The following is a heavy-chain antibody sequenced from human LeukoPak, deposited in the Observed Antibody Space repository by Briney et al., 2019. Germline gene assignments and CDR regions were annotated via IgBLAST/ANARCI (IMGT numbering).Heavy chain of an antibody. Sequence: GGSLRLSCAASRFTFSSYSMNWVRQAPGKGLEWVSYISSSSSTIYYADSVKGRFTISRDNAKNSLYLQMNSLRAEDTAVYYCARVDIVVVPAAIHYYYYYYMDVWGKGTTVTVSS. CDR1: RFTFSSYS. CDR3: ARVDIVVVPAAIHYYYYYYMDV. D-gene: IGHD2-2*02. CDR2: ISSSSSTI. J-gene: IGHJ6*03. V-gene: IGHV3-48*01.